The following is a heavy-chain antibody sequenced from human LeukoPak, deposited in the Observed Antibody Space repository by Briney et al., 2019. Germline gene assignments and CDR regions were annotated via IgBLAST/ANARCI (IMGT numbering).Heavy chain of an antibody. Sequence: GGSLRLSCAASGFTFSNAWMSWVRQAPGKGLVWVSRINSDGGSTSYADSVKGRFTISRDNAKNTLYLQMNSLRAEDTAVYYCARAEWELRGWFDPWGQGTLVTVSS. CDR2: INSDGGST. D-gene: IGHD1-26*01. CDR3: ARAEWELRGWFDP. CDR1: GFTFSNAW. V-gene: IGHV3-74*01. J-gene: IGHJ5*02.